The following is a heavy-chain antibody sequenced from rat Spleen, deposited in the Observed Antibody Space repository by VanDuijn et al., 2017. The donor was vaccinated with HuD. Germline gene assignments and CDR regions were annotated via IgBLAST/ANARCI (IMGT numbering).Heavy chain of an antibody. CDR3: ARRHYGYTDYFDY. D-gene: IGHD1-9*01. CDR2: ISFDGGNT. CDR1: GFTLSDYN. Sequence: EVQLVESGGGLVQPGRSLKLSCAASGFTLSDYNMAWVRQAPKKGLEWVATISFDGGNTYYRDSVKGRFTISRDNAKSTLSLQMDSLRSEDTATYYCARRHYGYTDYFDYWGQGVMVTVSS. J-gene: IGHJ2*01. V-gene: IGHV5-7*01.